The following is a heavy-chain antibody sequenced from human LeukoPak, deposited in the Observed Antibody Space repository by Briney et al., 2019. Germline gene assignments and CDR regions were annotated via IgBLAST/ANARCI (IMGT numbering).Heavy chain of an antibody. CDR3: ARHIGGGIEDMDV. CDR2: IYVAGT. CDR1: GGSIGTYY. D-gene: IGHD3-16*02. J-gene: IGHJ6*03. Sequence: PSETLSLTCTVSGGSIGTYYWSWVRQSPGTGLEWIGYIYVAGTRYNPSIQSRVTISVDRSRNQFFLKMAAVTAAGTAVYYCARHIGGGIEDMDVWGRGTKVTVSS. V-gene: IGHV4-59*08.